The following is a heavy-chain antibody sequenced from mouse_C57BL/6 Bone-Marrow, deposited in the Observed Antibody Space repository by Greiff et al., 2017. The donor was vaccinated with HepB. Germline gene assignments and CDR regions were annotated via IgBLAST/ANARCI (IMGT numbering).Heavy chain of an antibody. CDR3: TTCSCFDGPWYFGV. Sequence: EVHLVESGAELVRPGASVKLSCTASGFNIKDYYMHWVKQRPEQGLEWIGRIDPADGDTEYAPKFQGKATLTADTSSNTAYLQLSSLTSEDTAVYYCTTCSCFDGPWYFGVWGTGTTVTVAS. V-gene: IGHV14-1*01. CDR2: IDPADGDT. CDR1: GFNIKDYY. D-gene: IGHD1-2*01. J-gene: IGHJ1*03.